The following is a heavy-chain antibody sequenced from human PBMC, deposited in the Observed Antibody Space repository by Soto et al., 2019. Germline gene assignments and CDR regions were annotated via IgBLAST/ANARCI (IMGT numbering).Heavy chain of an antibody. CDR1: GGTFSSYT. Sequence: ASVKVSCKASGGTFSSYTISWVRQAPGQGLEWMGRIIPILGIANYAQKFQGRVTITADKSTSTAYMELSSLRSEDTAVYYCARHRQNDDYRANNCFDPWGQGTLVPVSS. CDR3: ARHRQNDDYRANNCFDP. V-gene: IGHV1-69*02. CDR2: IIPILGIA. D-gene: IGHD4-4*01. J-gene: IGHJ5*02.